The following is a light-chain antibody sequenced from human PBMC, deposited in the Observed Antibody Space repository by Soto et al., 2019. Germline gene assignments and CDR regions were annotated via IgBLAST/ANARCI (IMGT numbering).Light chain of an antibody. CDR3: QQYGSSPRT. J-gene: IGKJ1*01. Sequence: EVVLSLSLATLSLSPGERATLSCRASQSVSSSYLAWYQQKPGQAPRLLIYGASSRATGIPDRFSGSGSGTDFTLTISRLEPEDFAVYYCQQYGSSPRTFGQGTKV. CDR2: GAS. CDR1: QSVSSSY. V-gene: IGKV3-20*01.